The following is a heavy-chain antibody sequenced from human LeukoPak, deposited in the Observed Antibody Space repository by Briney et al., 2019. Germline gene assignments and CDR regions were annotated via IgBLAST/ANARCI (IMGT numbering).Heavy chain of an antibody. J-gene: IGHJ5*02. V-gene: IGHV3-23*01. D-gene: IGHD6-19*01. CDR2: ISDSGGNT. CDR3: AKSYSSGWFGVPYLDP. CDR1: GYTFSGYA. Sequence: GGSLRLTCAASGYTFSGYAMSWVRQAPGRGLEWVSVISDSGGNTYYADSVKGRFTISRDNSKNTLYLQMNSLRAEDTAVYYCAKSYSSGWFGVPYLDPWGQGTLVTVSS.